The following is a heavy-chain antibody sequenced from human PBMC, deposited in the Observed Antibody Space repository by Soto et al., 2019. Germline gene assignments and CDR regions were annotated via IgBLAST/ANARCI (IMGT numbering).Heavy chain of an antibody. D-gene: IGHD3-22*01. Sequence: LRLSCAASGFTFSSYGMHWVRQAPGKGLEWVAVIWYDGSNKYYADSVKGRFTISRDNSKNTLYLQMNSLRAEDTAVYYCARDLRIHYDSSGYYYGRGGMDVWGQGTTVTVSS. J-gene: IGHJ6*02. CDR1: GFTFSSYG. CDR2: IWYDGSNK. V-gene: IGHV3-33*01. CDR3: ARDLRIHYDSSGYYYGRGGMDV.